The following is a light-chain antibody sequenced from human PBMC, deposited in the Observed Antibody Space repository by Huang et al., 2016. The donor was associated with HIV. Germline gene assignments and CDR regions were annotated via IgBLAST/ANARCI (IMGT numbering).Light chain of an antibody. CDR1: QNISSW. Sequence: DIQLTQSPSTLSASVGDRLTTTCRASQNISSWLAWYQQKPGKAPKLLIYKISSLESGVPSRFSGSGSGTKFTLTINSLQPDDIGTYCQYGETFGQGSKVEVK. J-gene: IGKJ1*01. CDR3: YGET. V-gene: IGKV1-5*03. CDR2: KIS.